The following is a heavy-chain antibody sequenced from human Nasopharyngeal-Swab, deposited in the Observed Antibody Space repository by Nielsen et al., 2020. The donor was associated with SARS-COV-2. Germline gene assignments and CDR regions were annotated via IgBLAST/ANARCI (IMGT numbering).Heavy chain of an antibody. V-gene: IGHV3-30-3*01. D-gene: IGHD2-15*01. CDR2: ISYDGSNK. J-gene: IGHJ4*02. CDR3: ARDDSADY. CDR1: GFTFSSYA. Sequence: GESLKISCAASGFTFSSYAMHWVRQAPGKGLEWVAVISYDGSNKYYADSVKGRFTISSDNSKNTLYLQMNSLRAEDTAVYYCARDDSADYWGQGTLVTVSS.